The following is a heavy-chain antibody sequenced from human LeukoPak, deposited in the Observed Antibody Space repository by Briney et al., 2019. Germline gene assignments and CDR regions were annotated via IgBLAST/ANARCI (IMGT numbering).Heavy chain of an antibody. CDR2: IYHSGNT. CDR3: ARSHQNWAYSSGWIDY. V-gene: IGHV4-38-2*02. D-gene: IGHD6-19*01. CDR1: GYSISTSYY. Sequence: SETLSLTCTVSGYSISTSYYWGWIRQPPGKGLEWIGSIYHSGNTYYNPSLKSRVTISVDTSKNQFSLKLSSVTAADTAVYYCARSHQNWAYSSGWIDYWGQGTLVTVSS. J-gene: IGHJ4*02.